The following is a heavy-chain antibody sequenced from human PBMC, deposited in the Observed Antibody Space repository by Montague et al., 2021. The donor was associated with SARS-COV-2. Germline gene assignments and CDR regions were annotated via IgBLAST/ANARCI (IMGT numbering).Heavy chain of an antibody. D-gene: IGHD3-10*01. CDR1: GFTFDDYG. J-gene: IGHJ4*02. Sequence: SPRLSCAASGFTFDDYGMSWVRQVPGKGLEWVSGISRSGDRTVYGDSVKGRFTISRDNAKNSLYLQMNSLRVEDTAFYYCSRGGGMIRGVVDFWGQGILVSVSS. V-gene: IGHV3-20*04. CDR3: SRGGGMIRGVVDF. CDR2: ISRSGDRT.